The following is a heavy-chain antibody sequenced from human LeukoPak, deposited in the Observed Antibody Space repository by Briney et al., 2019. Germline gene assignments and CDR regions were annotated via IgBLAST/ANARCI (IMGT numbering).Heavy chain of an antibody. CDR1: GGTFSSYA. V-gene: IGHV1-2*02. CDR3: ARGGVGAGTGAFDL. D-gene: IGHD6-19*01. Sequence: SSVKVSCKASGGTFSSYAISWVRQAPGQGLEWMGWINPHSGDTKSVQWFEGRVTMTRDTSISTAYMELSRLRSDDTAVYYCARGGVGAGTGAFDLWGQGTMVTVSS. J-gene: IGHJ3*01. CDR2: INPHSGDT.